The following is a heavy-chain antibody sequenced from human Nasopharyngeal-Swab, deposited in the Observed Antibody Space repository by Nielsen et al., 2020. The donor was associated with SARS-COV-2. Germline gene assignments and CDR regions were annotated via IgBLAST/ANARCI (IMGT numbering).Heavy chain of an antibody. Sequence: GGSLRLSCAASGFTFDDYAMHWVRQAPGKGLEWVSGISWNSGSIGYADSVKGRFTISRDNAKNSLYLQMNSLRAEGTALYYCAKHLLSSGWYYFDYWGQGTLVTVSS. CDR2: ISWNSGSI. V-gene: IGHV3-9*01. CDR1: GFTFDDYA. J-gene: IGHJ4*02. D-gene: IGHD6-19*01. CDR3: AKHLLSSGWYYFDY.